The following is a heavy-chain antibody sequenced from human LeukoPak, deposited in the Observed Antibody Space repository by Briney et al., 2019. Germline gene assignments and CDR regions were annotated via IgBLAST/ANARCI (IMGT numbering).Heavy chain of an antibody. CDR3: ARAVYGCSSTSCSFLFDY. V-gene: IGHV4-4*07. CDR2: IYTSGST. J-gene: IGHJ4*02. Sequence: NPSETLSLTCTVSGGSISSYYWSWIRQPAGKGLEWIGRIYTSGSTNYNPSLKSRVTMSVDTSKNQFSLKLSSVTAADTAVYYCARAVYGCSSTSCSFLFDYWGQGTLVTVSS. D-gene: IGHD2-2*01. CDR1: GGSISSYY.